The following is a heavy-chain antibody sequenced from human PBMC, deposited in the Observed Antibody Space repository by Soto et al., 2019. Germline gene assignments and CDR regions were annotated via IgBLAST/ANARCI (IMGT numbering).Heavy chain of an antibody. V-gene: IGHV3-74*01. Sequence: GGSLRLSCAASGLLLSSHWMHWVRQAPGKGLVWVSRITNDGSDTSYADSVKGRFTISRDNAKNTLNLQMNSLRAEDTAVYYCLCMWCASGSSPAWGQGTLVTVSS. J-gene: IGHJ5*02. CDR1: GLLLSSHW. CDR3: LCMWCASGSSPA. D-gene: IGHD3-10*01. CDR2: ITNDGSDT.